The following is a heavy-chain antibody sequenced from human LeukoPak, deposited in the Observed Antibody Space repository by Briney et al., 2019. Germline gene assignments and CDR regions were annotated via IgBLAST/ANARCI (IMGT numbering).Heavy chain of an antibody. D-gene: IGHD5-18*01. CDR3: ARGYTCGHDAFDI. J-gene: IGHJ3*02. V-gene: IGHV3-53*01. Sequence: GGSLRLSCAASGFTVSSNYMSWVRQAPGKGLEWVSVIYSGGSTYYANSVKGRFTISRDNSKNTLYLQMNSLRAEDTAVYYCARGYTCGHDAFDIWGQGTMVTVSS. CDR2: IYSGGST. CDR1: GFTVSSNY.